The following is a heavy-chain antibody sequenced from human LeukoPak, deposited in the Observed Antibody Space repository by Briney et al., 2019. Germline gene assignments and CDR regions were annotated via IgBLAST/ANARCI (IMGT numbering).Heavy chain of an antibody. CDR1: GLAFSAYK. CDR2: ISTDGYTT. V-gene: IGHV3-74*01. CDR3: VVGGSPGY. Sequence: GGSLRLSCAASGLAFSAYKMHWVRHAPRKGLVWVSRISTDGYTTDYADFVQSRFTASRDNTKNTWSLEMNSLRAEDTAVYYCVVGGSPGYWGQGTLVTVSS. D-gene: IGHD2-15*01. J-gene: IGHJ4*02.